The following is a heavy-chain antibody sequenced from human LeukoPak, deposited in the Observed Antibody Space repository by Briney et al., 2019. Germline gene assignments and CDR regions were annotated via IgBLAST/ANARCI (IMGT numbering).Heavy chain of an antibody. CDR2: MSSSGIS. CDR1: SGSISSDNDL. Sequence: PSETLSLTCTVSSGSISSDNDLWRWIRQPAGKGLEWIGRMSSSGISTYNPSLKSRVTMSVDTSKNQFSLELRSVTAADTAVYYCTRDPGTGWLFDFWGQGTLVTVSS. D-gene: IGHD6-19*01. J-gene: IGHJ4*02. V-gene: IGHV4-61*02. CDR3: TRDPGTGWLFDF.